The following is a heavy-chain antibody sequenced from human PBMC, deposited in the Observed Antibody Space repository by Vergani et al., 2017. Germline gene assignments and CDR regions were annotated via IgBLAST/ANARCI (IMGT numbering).Heavy chain of an antibody. Sequence: QLQLQESGPGLVKPSETLSLTCTVPGGSISSSSYYWGWIRQPPGKGLEWIGSIYYSGSTYYNPSLKSRVTISVDTSKNQFSLKLSSVTAADTAVYYCASLIVRATDFDYWGQGTLVTVSS. J-gene: IGHJ4*02. CDR2: IYYSGST. CDR1: GGSISSSSYY. CDR3: ASLIVRATDFDY. D-gene: IGHD1-26*01. V-gene: IGHV4-39*01.